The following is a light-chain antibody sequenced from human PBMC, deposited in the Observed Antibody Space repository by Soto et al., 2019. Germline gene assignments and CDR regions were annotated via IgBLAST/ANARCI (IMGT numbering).Light chain of an antibody. V-gene: IGKV3-20*01. CDR1: QSVNRN. J-gene: IGKJ1*01. CDR2: DAY. Sequence: EKVMTQSPATLSVSPGESATLSCRASQSVNRNLAWYQQKPGQTPRLLIFDAYRRATGIPDRFSGSGSGTNFALTISRLEPEDFALYYCHQYASSFGTFGQGTKVDIK. CDR3: HQYASSFGT.